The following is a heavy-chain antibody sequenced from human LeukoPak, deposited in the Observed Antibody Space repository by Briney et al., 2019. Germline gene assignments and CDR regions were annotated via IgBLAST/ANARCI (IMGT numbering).Heavy chain of an antibody. CDR2: IGWNSVSI. Sequence: PGGSLRLSCAASGFTFDDYAMHWVRQAPGKGLEWVSGIGWNSVSIDYADSVKGRFTISRDNAKNSLYLQMNSLRPEDTALYYCAKIDYGGDDWGQGTLVTVSS. CDR3: AKIDYGGDD. CDR1: GFTFDDYA. J-gene: IGHJ4*02. V-gene: IGHV3-9*01. D-gene: IGHD4-23*01.